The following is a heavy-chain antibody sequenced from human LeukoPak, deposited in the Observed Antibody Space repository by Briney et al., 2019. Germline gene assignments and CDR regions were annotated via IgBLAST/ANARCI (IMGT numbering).Heavy chain of an antibody. CDR1: GGSISSSIYS. J-gene: IGHJ6*03. CDR2: IYYSGST. CDR3: ARVHGYYYYYYMDV. V-gene: IGHV4-61*01. Sequence: SETLSLTCAVSGGSISSSIYSWSWIRQPPGKGLEWIGYIYYSGSTNYNPSLKSRVTISVDTSKNQFSLKLSSVTAADTAVYYCARVHGYYYYYYMDVWGKGTTVTVSS.